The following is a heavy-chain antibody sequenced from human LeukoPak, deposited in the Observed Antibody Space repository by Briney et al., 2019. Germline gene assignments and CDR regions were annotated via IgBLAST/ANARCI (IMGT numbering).Heavy chain of an antibody. CDR1: GFTFSSYS. V-gene: IGHV3-30*18. D-gene: IGHD3-10*01. CDR2: ISSDGSNK. Sequence: GGSLRLSCAASGFTFSSYSMNWVRQAPGKGLEWVAVISSDGSNKFYADSVQGRFTFSRDNSKNTLYLQMNSLRAEDTAVYYCAKVLHPYYGSGSYYERLGYFDYWGQGTLVTVSS. CDR3: AKVLHPYYGSGSYYERLGYFDY. J-gene: IGHJ4*02.